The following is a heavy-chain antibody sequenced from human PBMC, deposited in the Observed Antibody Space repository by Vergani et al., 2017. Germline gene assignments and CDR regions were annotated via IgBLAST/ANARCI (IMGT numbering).Heavy chain of an antibody. V-gene: IGHV4-61*02. Sequence: QVQLQESGPGLVKPSQTLSLNCTVSGGSISTGSYYWPWIRQPAGKGLAWIGRIYSRGTTNYNPSLKRRVTISLDPSRNQFSLKLSSVTAADTAVYFCARDPRSTPHAFDIWGQGTRVTVS. CDR3: ARDPRSTPHAFDI. CDR1: GGSISTGSYY. D-gene: IGHD5/OR15-5a*01. CDR2: IYSRGTT. J-gene: IGHJ3*02.